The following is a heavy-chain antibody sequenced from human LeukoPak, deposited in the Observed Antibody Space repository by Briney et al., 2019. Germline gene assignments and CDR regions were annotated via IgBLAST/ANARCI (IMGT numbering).Heavy chain of an antibody. J-gene: IGHJ4*02. Sequence: GGSLRLSCAASGFTVSSNCMSWVRQAAGKGLEWVSVIYSGGNTYYADSVKGRLTISRDNSKNTLYLQMNSLRAEDTAVYYCARDLYGDYIDYWGQGTLVTVSS. CDR1: GFTVSSNC. D-gene: IGHD4-17*01. CDR2: IYSGGNT. V-gene: IGHV3-53*01. CDR3: ARDLYGDYIDY.